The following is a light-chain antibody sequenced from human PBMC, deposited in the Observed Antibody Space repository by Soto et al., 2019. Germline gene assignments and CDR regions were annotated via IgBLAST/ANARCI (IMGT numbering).Light chain of an antibody. CDR1: SSKIGSNY. Sequence: QTVVTQPPSASGTPGQRVTISCSGSSSKIGSNYVYWYQQFPGSAPKLLIYRNDQRPSGVPDRFSGSKSGTSASLAISGPRSEDEADYYCAAWDDSLSAVVFGGGTKLTVL. V-gene: IGLV1-47*01. CDR2: RND. J-gene: IGLJ2*01. CDR3: AAWDDSLSAVV.